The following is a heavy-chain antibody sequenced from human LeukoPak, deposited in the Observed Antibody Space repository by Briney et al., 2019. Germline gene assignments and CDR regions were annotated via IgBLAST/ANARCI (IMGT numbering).Heavy chain of an antibody. CDR1: GFTFSSYA. CDR2: ISDSGGST. D-gene: IGHD2-8*01. CDR3: AKDTSIGRYCTNGVCSPFDY. V-gene: IGHV3-23*01. Sequence: GGSLRLSCAASGFTFSSYAMSWVRQAPGKGLEWVSVISDSGGSTYDADSVKGRFTISRDNSKNTLYLQMNSLRAEDTAVYYCAKDTSIGRYCTNGVCSPFDYWGQGTLVTVSS. J-gene: IGHJ4*02.